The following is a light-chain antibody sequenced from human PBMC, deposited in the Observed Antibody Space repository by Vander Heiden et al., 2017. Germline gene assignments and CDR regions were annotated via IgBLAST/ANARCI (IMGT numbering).Light chain of an antibody. V-gene: IGKV1-5*03. Sequence: DIQMTQSPSTLSASVGDRVTITCRASQSISIWLAWYQQNPGKAPKLLIYKASSLESGVPLRFSGSGSGTEFTLTISSLQPDDFATYYCQQDNSPWTFGQGTKVEIK. CDR1: QSISIW. J-gene: IGKJ1*01. CDR2: KAS. CDR3: QQDNSPWT.